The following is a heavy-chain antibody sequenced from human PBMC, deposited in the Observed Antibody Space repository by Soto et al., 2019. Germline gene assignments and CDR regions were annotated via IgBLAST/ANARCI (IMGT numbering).Heavy chain of an antibody. Sequence: ASVKVSCKASGYTFTSYDINWVRQATGQGLEWMGWMNPNSGNTGYARNLQGRVTMTRNTSISTAYMELSSLRSEDTAVYYCARGPYYYYYMDVWGKGTTVTVSS. J-gene: IGHJ6*03. CDR1: GYTFTSYD. V-gene: IGHV1-8*01. CDR2: MNPNSGNT. CDR3: ARGPYYYYYMDV.